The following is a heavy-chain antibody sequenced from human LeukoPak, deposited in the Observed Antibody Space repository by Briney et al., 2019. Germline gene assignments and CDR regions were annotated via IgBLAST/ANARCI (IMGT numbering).Heavy chain of an antibody. Sequence: GGSLRLSCAASGFTFSSYSMNWVRQAPGKGLEWVSSISSSSSYIYYADSVKGRFTISRDNAKNSLYLQMNSLRAEDTAVYYCARLYSSSWFATYDYWGQGTQVTVSS. CDR1: GFTFSSYS. CDR2: ISSSSSYI. CDR3: ARLYSSSWFATYDY. V-gene: IGHV3-21*01. J-gene: IGHJ4*02. D-gene: IGHD6-13*01.